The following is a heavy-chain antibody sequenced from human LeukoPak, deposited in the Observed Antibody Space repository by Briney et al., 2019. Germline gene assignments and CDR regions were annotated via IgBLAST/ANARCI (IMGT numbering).Heavy chain of an antibody. D-gene: IGHD6-6*01. Sequence: ASVEVSCKASGYTFTNYGINWVRQAPGQGLEWMGWISAYNGNTNYAQKVQGRVTMTTDTSTSTAYVELRSLRSDDTAVYYCARGPSSVATRQDYWGQGTLVTVSS. CDR1: GYTFTNYG. CDR2: ISAYNGNT. J-gene: IGHJ4*02. V-gene: IGHV1-18*01. CDR3: ARGPSSVATRQDY.